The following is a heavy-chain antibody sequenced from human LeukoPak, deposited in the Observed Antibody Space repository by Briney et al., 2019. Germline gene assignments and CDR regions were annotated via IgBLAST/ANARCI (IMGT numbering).Heavy chain of an antibody. V-gene: IGHV1-69*05. CDR2: IIPIFGTA. Sequence: ASVKVSCKASGGTFSSYAISWVRQAPGQGLEWMGGIIPIFGTANYAQKFQGRVTIITDESTSTAYMELSSLRSEDTAVYYCARGKVYDFWSGYSDYFDYWGQGTLVTVSS. D-gene: IGHD3-3*01. CDR1: GGTFSSYA. CDR3: ARGKVYDFWSGYSDYFDY. J-gene: IGHJ4*02.